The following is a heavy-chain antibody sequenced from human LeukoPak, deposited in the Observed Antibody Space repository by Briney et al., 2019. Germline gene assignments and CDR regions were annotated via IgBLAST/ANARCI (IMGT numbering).Heavy chain of an antibody. V-gene: IGHV1-69*13. CDR3: ARPYGPGNYINLGLDF. CDR2: TVPVFATT. CDR1: GVTLNNYA. D-gene: IGHD3-10*01. J-gene: IGHJ4*02. Sequence: ASVKVSCKASGVTLNNYAICWVRQAPGQGLEWMGRTVPVFATTTYAQKFQGRVMTTADESTSTVHMELSSLTAEDTALYYCARPYGPGNYINLGLDFWGQGTLVTVS.